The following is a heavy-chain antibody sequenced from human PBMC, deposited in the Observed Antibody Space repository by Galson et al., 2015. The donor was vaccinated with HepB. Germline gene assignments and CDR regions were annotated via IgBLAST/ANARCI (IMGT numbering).Heavy chain of an antibody. J-gene: IGHJ4*02. CDR3: ARPRLRYFDSFDL. CDR2: INTDGSRA. CDR1: DFTFIAYW. V-gene: IGHV3-74*01. D-gene: IGHD3-9*01. Sequence: SLRLSCAASDFTFIAYWMRWVRQAPGKGLVWVSGINTDGSRANYADSVKGRFTISRDNAKNTAYLQMSSLRVEDTAIYYCARPRLRYFDSFDLWGQGILVTVSS.